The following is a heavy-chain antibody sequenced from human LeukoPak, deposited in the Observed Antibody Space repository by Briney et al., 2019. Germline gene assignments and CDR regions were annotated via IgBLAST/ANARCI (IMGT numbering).Heavy chain of an antibody. D-gene: IGHD3-22*01. CDR3: ATPYYDSSGTPHAFDI. CDR1: GGTFSSYA. J-gene: IGHJ3*02. CDR2: IIPIFGTA. Sequence: GASVKVSCKASGGTFSSYAISWVRQAPGQGLEWMGGIIPIFGTANYAQKFQGRVTITADESTSTAYMELSSLRSEDTAVYYCATPYYDSSGTPHAFDIWGQGTMVTVSS. V-gene: IGHV1-69*13.